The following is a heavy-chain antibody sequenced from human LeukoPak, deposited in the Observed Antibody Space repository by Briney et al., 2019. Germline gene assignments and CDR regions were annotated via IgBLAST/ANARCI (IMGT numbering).Heavy chain of an antibody. CDR3: ARPQPREGAITESAFDI. CDR1: GFTLSSYE. J-gene: IGHJ3*02. V-gene: IGHV3-48*03. Sequence: GGSLRLSCAASGFTLSSYEMNWVRQAPGKGLEWVSYISSSGSTVYYADSVKGRFTISRDNAKNSLYLQMNSLRAEDTAVYYCARPQPREGAITESAFDIWGQGTMVTVSS. CDR2: ISSSGSTV. D-gene: IGHD1-26*01.